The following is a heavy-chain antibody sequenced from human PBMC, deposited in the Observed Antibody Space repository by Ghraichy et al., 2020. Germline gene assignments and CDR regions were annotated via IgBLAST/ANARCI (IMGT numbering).Heavy chain of an antibody. D-gene: IGHD3-10*02. Sequence: GGSLRLSCAASGFDFGAYAMSWVRQAPGKGLEWVSAISGRGDITHYADSVKGRFTISSDKSKNTLFLQMNSLRAEDTAVYYCTKSDCASISCYVLDYCGQGILVSVSS. CDR3: TKSDCASISCYVLDY. CDR2: ISGRGDIT. J-gene: IGHJ4*02. CDR1: GFDFGAYA. V-gene: IGHV3-23*01.